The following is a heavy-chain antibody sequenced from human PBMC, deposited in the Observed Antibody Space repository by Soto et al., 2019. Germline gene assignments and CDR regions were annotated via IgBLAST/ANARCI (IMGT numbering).Heavy chain of an antibody. CDR2: ISYDGSNK. J-gene: IGHJ4*02. Sequence: GSLRLSCAASGFTFSSYGMHWVRQAPGKGLEWVAVISYDGSNKYYADSVKGRFTISRDNSKNTLYLQMNSLRAEDTAVYYCAKQVSSGYPFDYWGQGTLVTVSS. V-gene: IGHV3-30*18. CDR3: AKQVSSGYPFDY. D-gene: IGHD3-22*01. CDR1: GFTFSSYG.